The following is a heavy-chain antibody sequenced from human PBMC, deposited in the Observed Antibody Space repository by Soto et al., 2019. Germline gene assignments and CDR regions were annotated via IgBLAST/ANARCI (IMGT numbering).Heavy chain of an antibody. CDR1: GGSFSGYY. J-gene: IGHJ6*02. V-gene: IGHV4-34*01. CDR3: ARARVGTPGVWGYYYYGMDV. D-gene: IGHD1-26*01. CDR2: INHSGIT. Sequence: SETLSLTCAVYGGSFSGYYWSWIRQPPGKGLEWIGEINHSGITNYNPSLKSRVTISVDTSKNQFSLKLSSVTAADTAVDYCARARVGTPGVWGYYYYGMDVWGQGTTVTVSS.